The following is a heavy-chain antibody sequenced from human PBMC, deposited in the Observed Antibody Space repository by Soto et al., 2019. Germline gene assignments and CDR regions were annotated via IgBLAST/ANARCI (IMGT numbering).Heavy chain of an antibody. CDR2: ISGDSNYI. Sequence: EVQLVESGGGLVKPGGSLRLSCAASGFTFSSCSMNWVRQAPGKGLEWVSSISGDSNYIYDADSVKGRFTISRDNAKNSLYLHIHRLRAEDTAVYYCARVPYGSGSAWYFDLWGRGTLVTVSS. J-gene: IGHJ2*01. D-gene: IGHD6-19*01. CDR1: GFTFSSCS. CDR3: ARVPYGSGSAWYFDL. V-gene: IGHV3-21*01.